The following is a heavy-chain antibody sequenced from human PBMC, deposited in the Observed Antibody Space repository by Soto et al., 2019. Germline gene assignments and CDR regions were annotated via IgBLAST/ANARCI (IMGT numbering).Heavy chain of an antibody. J-gene: IGHJ6*02. CDR3: ARDRYSYALRVSYGMDV. V-gene: IGHV3-30-3*01. Sequence: QVQLVESGGGVVQPGRSLRLSCAASGFTFSSYAMHWVRQAPGKGLEWVAVISYDGSNKYYADSVKGRFTISRDNSKNTLYLQMNSLRAEDTAVYYCARDRYSYALRVSYGMDVWGQGTTVTVSS. D-gene: IGHD5-18*01. CDR1: GFTFSSYA. CDR2: ISYDGSNK.